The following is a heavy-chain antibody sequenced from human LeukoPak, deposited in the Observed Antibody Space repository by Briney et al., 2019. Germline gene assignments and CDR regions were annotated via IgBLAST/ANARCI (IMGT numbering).Heavy chain of an antibody. Sequence: SETLSLTCSVSGYSIRSGYHWAWIRQPPGKGLEWIGSINYSEKPYYNPSLRSRVTISVDTSKNQFSLKMTSVTAADTAFYFCARSEINDYMNYWGQGMPVTVSS. V-gene: IGHV4-38-2*02. D-gene: IGHD4-11*01. CDR2: INYSEKP. CDR3: ARSEINDYMNY. J-gene: IGHJ4*02. CDR1: GYSIRSGYH.